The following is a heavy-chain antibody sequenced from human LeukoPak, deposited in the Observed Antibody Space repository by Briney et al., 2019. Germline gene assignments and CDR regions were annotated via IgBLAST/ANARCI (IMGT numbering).Heavy chain of an antibody. Sequence: GGSLRLSCAASGFTFSSYAMHWVRQAPGKGLEWVAVISYDGSNKYYADSVKGRFTISRDNSKNTLYLQTNSLRAEDTAVYYCARGPRLMVRGVLGGYWGQGTLVTVSS. CDR1: GFTFSSYA. CDR3: ARGPRLMVRGVLGGY. J-gene: IGHJ4*02. D-gene: IGHD3-10*01. CDR2: ISYDGSNK. V-gene: IGHV3-30*04.